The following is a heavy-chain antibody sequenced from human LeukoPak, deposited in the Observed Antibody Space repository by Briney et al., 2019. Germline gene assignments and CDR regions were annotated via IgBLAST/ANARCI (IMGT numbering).Heavy chain of an antibody. D-gene: IGHD1-26*01. CDR1: GLIFTKYY. CDR3: ARRQGRRGIVGPTILKGAFDI. Sequence: GGSLRLSCSASGLIFTKYYMNWVRQAPGKGLEWVSSITSNGANTYYADSVKGRFTISRDAAKNSLYLQMNSLRAEDTAVYYCARRQGRRGIVGPTILKGAFDIWGQGTMVTVSS. CDR2: ITSNGANT. J-gene: IGHJ3*02. V-gene: IGHV3-21*01.